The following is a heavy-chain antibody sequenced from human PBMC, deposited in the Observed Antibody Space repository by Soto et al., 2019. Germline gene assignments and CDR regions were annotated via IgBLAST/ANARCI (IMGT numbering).Heavy chain of an antibody. Sequence: SETLSLTCTVSGGSISIYYWSWIRQPPGKGLEWIGYIYYSGSTNYNPSLKSRVTISVDTSKNQFSLKLSSVTAADTAVYYCASRRDSSGYLGAFDISGQGTMVTV. V-gene: IGHV4-59*01. J-gene: IGHJ3*02. CDR2: IYYSGST. D-gene: IGHD3-22*01. CDR1: GGSISIYY. CDR3: ASRRDSSGYLGAFDI.